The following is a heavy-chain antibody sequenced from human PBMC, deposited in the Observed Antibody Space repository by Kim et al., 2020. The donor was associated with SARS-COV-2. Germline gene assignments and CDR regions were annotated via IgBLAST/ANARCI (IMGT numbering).Heavy chain of an antibody. V-gene: IGHV4-30-2*01. J-gene: IGHJ6*02. CDR3: ARGRFWHGLDV. Sequence: SETLSLTCAVSGGSIRSADYSWGWIRQPPGKGLEWIGHISYNGRTDYNPSLKSRLTISLDKSKNLFSLILRFVTAADTAIYYCARGRFWHGLDVWVQGTT. CDR2: ISYNGRT. D-gene: IGHD3-10*01. CDR1: GGSIRSADYS.